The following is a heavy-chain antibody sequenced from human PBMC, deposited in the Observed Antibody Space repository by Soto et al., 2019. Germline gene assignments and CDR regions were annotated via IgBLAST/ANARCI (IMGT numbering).Heavy chain of an antibody. D-gene: IGHD2-15*01. J-gene: IGHJ4*02. CDR1: GFTFSSYA. V-gene: IGHV3-23*01. CDR3: AKCSGGSCYSTYPF. Sequence: PGGSLKLSCAASGFTFSSYAMSWVRQAPGKGLEWVSAISGSGGSTYYADSVKGRFTISRDNSKNTLYLQMNSLRAEDTAVHYCAKCSGGSCYSTYPFWGQGTLVTVSS. CDR2: ISGSGGST.